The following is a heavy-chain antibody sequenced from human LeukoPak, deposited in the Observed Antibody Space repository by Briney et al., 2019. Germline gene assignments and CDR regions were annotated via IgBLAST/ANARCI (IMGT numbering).Heavy chain of an antibody. J-gene: IGHJ4*02. D-gene: IGHD2-2*01. Sequence: PSETLSLTCTVSGGSISSGDYYWSWIRQPPGKGLEWIGYIYYSGSTYYNPSLKSRVTISVDTSKNQFSLKLSSVTAADTAVYYCAREMGYCSSTSCPLGPIDYWGQGTLVTVSS. CDR2: IYYSGST. V-gene: IGHV4-30-4*01. CDR1: GGSISSGDYY. CDR3: AREMGYCSSTSCPLGPIDY.